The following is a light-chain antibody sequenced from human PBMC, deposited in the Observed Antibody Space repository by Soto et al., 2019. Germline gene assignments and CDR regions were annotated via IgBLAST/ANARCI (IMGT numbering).Light chain of an antibody. V-gene: IGKV3-11*01. Sequence: EIVLTQSPATLSLSPGERATLSCRASQSVRSLAWYQQKPGQAPTLLFYDASTRATSIPARFSGSGSGTDFTLTISSLEPEDFAVYNCQQRGNWPLTFGPGTKVDIK. CDR3: QQRGNWPLT. J-gene: IGKJ3*01. CDR1: QSVRS. CDR2: DAS.